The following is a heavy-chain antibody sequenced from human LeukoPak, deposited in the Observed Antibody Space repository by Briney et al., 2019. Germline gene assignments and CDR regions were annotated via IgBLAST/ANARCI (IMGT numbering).Heavy chain of an antibody. J-gene: IGHJ4*02. V-gene: IGHV1-2*02. CDR1: GYTFTGYY. CDR2: INPNSGGT. Sequence: ASVKVSCKASGYTFTGYYMHWVRQAPGQGLEWMGWINPNSGGTNYAQKFQGRVTMTRDTSISTAYMELSRLRSDDTAVYYCAKSAFPTAIVSPYFDFWGQGALVTVSS. D-gene: IGHD5-18*01. CDR3: AKSAFPTAIVSPYFDF.